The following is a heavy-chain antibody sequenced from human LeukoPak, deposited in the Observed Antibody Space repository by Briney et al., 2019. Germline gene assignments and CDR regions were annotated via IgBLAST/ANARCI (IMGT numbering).Heavy chain of an antibody. J-gene: IGHJ4*02. Sequence: SETLSLTRTVSGGSISSGDYYWSWIRQPPGKGLEWIGYIYYSGNTYYNPSLKSRVTISVDTSKNQFSLKLSSVTAADTAVYYCAGKARQKFYWGQGTLVTVSS. CDR3: AGKARQKFY. CDR2: IYYSGNT. CDR1: GGSISSGDYY. V-gene: IGHV4-30-4*01. D-gene: IGHD6-6*01.